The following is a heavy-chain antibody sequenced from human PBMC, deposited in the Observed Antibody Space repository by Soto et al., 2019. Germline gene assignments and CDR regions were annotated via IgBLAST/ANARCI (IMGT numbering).Heavy chain of an antibody. CDR1: GFTFSSYD. CDR2: IGTAGDT. J-gene: IGHJ6*03. CDR3: ARGTQGIPHPFWSGRDYYMDV. V-gene: IGHV3-13*01. D-gene: IGHD3-3*01. Sequence: PGGSLRLSCAASGFTFSSYDMHWVRQATGKGLEWVSAIGTAGDTYYPGSVKGRFTISRENAKNSLYLQMNSLRAGDTAVYYCARGTQGIPHPFWSGRDYYMDVWGKGTTVTVSS.